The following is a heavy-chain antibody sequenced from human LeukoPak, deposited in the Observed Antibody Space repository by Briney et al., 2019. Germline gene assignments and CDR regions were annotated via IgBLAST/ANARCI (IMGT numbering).Heavy chain of an antibody. V-gene: IGHV4-4*07. J-gene: IGHJ5*02. Sequence: SETLSLTCTVSGDSISSYYWSWIRQPAGKGLEWIGRIYTSGGTNYNPSLKSRVTMSVDTSKNQFSLKLSSVTAADTAVYYCARDSIVVVVARANWFDPWGQGTLVTVSS. CDR2: IYTSGGT. CDR1: GDSISSYY. D-gene: IGHD2-15*01. CDR3: ARDSIVVVVARANWFDP.